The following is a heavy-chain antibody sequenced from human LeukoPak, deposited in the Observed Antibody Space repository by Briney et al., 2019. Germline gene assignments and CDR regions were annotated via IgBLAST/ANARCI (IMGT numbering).Heavy chain of an antibody. Sequence: SETLSLTCTVSGGSISSYYWSWIRQPPGKGLEWIGYIYYSGSTNYNPSLKSRVTISVDTSKNKFSLKLSSVTAADTAVYYCARHGYSSGRIDYWGQGTLVTVSS. D-gene: IGHD6-19*01. V-gene: IGHV4-59*08. CDR2: IYYSGST. CDR1: GGSISSYY. CDR3: ARHGYSSGRIDY. J-gene: IGHJ4*02.